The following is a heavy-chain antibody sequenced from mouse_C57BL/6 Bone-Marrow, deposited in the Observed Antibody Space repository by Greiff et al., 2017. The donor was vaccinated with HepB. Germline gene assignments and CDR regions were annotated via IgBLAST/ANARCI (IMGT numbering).Heavy chain of an antibody. D-gene: IGHD1-1*01. CDR3: TRDTTVVALYYFDY. Sequence: QVQLKQSGAELVRPGASVTLSCKASGYTFTDYEMHWVKQTPVHGLEWIGAIDPETGGTAYNQKFKGKAILTADKSSSTAYMELRSLTSEDSAVYYCTRDTTVVALYYFDYWGQGTTRTVSS. V-gene: IGHV1-15*01. CDR2: IDPETGGT. CDR1: GYTFTDYE. J-gene: IGHJ2*01.